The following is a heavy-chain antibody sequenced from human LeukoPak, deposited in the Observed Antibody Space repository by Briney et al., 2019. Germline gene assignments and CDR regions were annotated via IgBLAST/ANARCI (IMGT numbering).Heavy chain of an antibody. CDR3: ARGGARQQLVENYFDY. CDR2: IYRGGST. D-gene: IGHD6-13*01. CDR1: GFTVSSNY. J-gene: IGHJ4*02. Sequence: PGGSLRLSCAASGFTVSSNYMSWVHQAPGKGLEWVSVIYRGGSTDYADSVKGRFTVSRDNSKNTLYLQMNSLRAEDTAVYYCARGGARQQLVENYFDYWGQGTLVTVSS. V-gene: IGHV3-53*01.